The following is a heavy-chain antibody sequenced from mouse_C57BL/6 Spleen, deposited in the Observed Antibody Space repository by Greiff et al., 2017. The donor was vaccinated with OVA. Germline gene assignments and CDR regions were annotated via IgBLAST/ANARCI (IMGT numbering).Heavy chain of an antibody. Sequence: QVQLQQSGAELVRPGASVKLSCKASGYTFTDYYINWVKQRPGQGLEWIARIYPGSGNTYYNEKFKGKATLTAEKSSSTAYMQLSSLTSEDSAVYFCARSGDGYYYFDYWGQGTTLTVSS. D-gene: IGHD2-3*01. CDR3: ARSGDGYYYFDY. CDR2: IYPGSGNT. CDR1: GYTFTDYY. V-gene: IGHV1-76*01. J-gene: IGHJ2*01.